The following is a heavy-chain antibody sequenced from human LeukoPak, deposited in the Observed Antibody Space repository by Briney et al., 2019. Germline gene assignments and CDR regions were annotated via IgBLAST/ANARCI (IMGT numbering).Heavy chain of an antibody. CDR3: ARDFVSYWYFDL. V-gene: IGHV4-30-4*01. CDR1: GGSISSGDYY. D-gene: IGHD2-21*01. Sequence: ASETLSLTCTVPGGSISSGDYYWSWIRQPPGKGLEWIGYIYYSGSTYYNPSLKSRVTISVDTSKNQFSLKLSSVTAADTAVYYCARDFVSYWYFDLWGRGTLVTVSS. J-gene: IGHJ2*01. CDR2: IYYSGST.